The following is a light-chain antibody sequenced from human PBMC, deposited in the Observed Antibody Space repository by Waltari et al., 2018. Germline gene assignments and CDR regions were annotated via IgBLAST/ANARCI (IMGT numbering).Light chain of an antibody. CDR2: DAS. V-gene: IGKV3D-15*01. J-gene: IGKJ2*01. CDR1: QSVTSN. Sequence: EIVMTQSPAALSVSPGERATLSCRASQSVTSNLAWYQKKRGHSPRLLFYDASIRATGIPARFSGRGSGTEFTLTISSLQSEDFAVYYCQQYNNLQTFGQGTKLELK. CDR3: QQYNNLQT.